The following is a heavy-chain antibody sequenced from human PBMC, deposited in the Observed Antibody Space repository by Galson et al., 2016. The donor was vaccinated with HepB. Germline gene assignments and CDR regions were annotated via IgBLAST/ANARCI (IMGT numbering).Heavy chain of an antibody. V-gene: IGHV1-18*04. Sequence: QSGAEVKKPGASVKVSCKSSGYTFTNYGINWVRQAPGHGLEWMGWISGYRGHTNYAQKFQGRVTMTSDTSTSTAYMELRSLRSDDTAVYYCARDQPSKVRGLIIWGVNDYWGQGTLVTVSS. CDR2: ISGYRGHT. D-gene: IGHD3-10*01. CDR1: GYTFTNYG. J-gene: IGHJ4*02. CDR3: ARDQPSKVRGLIIWGVNDY.